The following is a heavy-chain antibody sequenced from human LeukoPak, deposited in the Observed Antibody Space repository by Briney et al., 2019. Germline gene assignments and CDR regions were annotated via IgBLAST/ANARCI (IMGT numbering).Heavy chain of an antibody. Sequence: KPGGSLRLSCAASGFTFSSYSMNWVRQAPGKGLEWVSSISSSSSYLYYADSVKGRFTISRDNAKNSLYLQMNSLRAEDTAVYYCARDYGYYGRDYYYHMDVWGKGTTVTVSS. CDR3: ARDYGYYGRDYYYHMDV. J-gene: IGHJ6*03. CDR1: GFTFSSYS. CDR2: ISSSSSYL. D-gene: IGHD4-17*01. V-gene: IGHV3-21*01.